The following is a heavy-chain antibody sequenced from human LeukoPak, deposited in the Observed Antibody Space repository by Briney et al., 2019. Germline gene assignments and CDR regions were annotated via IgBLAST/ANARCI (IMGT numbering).Heavy chain of an antibody. CDR1: GFIFTNAW. Sequence: GGSLRLSCAGSGFIFTNAWMNWVRQAPGKGLEWIGRIKSKVDGETADYVAPVKGKFIISRGDSRNTVYLQMSSLEPEDTAVYYCATGGYAFDIWGQGTMVTVSS. CDR2: IKSKVDGETA. CDR3: ATGGYAFDI. J-gene: IGHJ3*02. V-gene: IGHV3-15*01. D-gene: IGHD3-16*01.